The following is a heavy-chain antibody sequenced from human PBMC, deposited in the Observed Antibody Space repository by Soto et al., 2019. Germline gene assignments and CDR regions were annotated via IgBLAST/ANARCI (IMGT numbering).Heavy chain of an antibody. CDR1: GFTFSSYW. V-gene: IGHV3-7*05. J-gene: IGHJ5*02. CDR3: AREGGYGGEIIPFDP. D-gene: IGHD2-21*01. Sequence: GGSLRLSCAASGFTFSSYWMSWVRQAPGKGLEWVANIKQDGSEKYYVDSVKGRFTISRDNAKNSLYLQMNSLRAEDTAVYYCAREGGYGGEIIPFDPWGQGTLVTVSS. CDR2: IKQDGSEK.